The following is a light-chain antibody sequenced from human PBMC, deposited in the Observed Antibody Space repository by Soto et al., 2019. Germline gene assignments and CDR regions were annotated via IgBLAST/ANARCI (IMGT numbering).Light chain of an antibody. Sequence: DIQMTQSPSAMSESVGDRVTITCRASQGIHKYLAWFQQKPGKVPKRLIYGASNLQSGVPSRFSGSGSGTEFTLTISSLQPEDFATYYCLQHNFYPPTFGQGTRLE. CDR1: QGIHKY. J-gene: IGKJ5*01. CDR3: LQHNFYPPT. V-gene: IGKV1-17*03. CDR2: GAS.